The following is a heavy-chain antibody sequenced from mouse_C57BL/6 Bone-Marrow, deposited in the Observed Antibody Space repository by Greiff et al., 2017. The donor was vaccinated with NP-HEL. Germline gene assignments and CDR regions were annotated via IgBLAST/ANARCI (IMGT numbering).Heavy chain of an antibody. CDR1: GYSITSGYY. Sequence: EVKLVESGPGLAKPSQSLSLTCSVTGYSITSGYYWNWIRQFPGNKLEWMGYISYDGSNNYNPSLKNRISITRDTSKNQFFLKLNSVTTEDTATYYCARDGSSYYFDYWGQGTTLTVSS. CDR3: ARDGSSYYFDY. V-gene: IGHV3-6*01. D-gene: IGHD1-1*01. CDR2: ISYDGSN. J-gene: IGHJ2*01.